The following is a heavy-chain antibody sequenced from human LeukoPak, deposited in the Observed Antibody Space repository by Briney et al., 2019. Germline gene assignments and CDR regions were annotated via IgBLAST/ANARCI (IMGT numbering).Heavy chain of an antibody. CDR2: IDPSDSYT. CDR3: ARHGMFHSSGADY. V-gene: IGHV5-10-1*01. J-gene: IGHJ4*02. CDR1: GYSFTSHW. D-gene: IGHD6-19*01. Sequence: GESLKISCKGSGYSFTSHWISWVRQMPGKGLEWMGRIDPSDSYTKYSPSFQGHVSISVDKTISTAYLQWSSLKASDTAMYYCARHGMFHSSGADYWGQGTLVTVSS.